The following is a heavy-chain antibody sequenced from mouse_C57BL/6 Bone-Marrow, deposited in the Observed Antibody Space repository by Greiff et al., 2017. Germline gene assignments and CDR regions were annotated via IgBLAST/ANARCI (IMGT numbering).Heavy chain of an antibody. J-gene: IGHJ1*03. CDR2: IRNKANGYTT. CDR3: ASIYYDYPYDV. V-gene: IGHV7-3*01. Sequence: EVQRVESGGGLVQPGGSLSLSCAASGFTFTDYYMSWVRQPPGKALEWLGFIRNKANGYTTEYSASVKGRFTISRDNSQSILYLQMNALRAEDSATYYCASIYYDYPYDVWGTGTTVTVSS. D-gene: IGHD2-4*01. CDR1: GFTFTDYY.